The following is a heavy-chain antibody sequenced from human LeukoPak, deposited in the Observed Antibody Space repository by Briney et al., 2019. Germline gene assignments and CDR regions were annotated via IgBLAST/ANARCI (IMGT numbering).Heavy chain of an antibody. CDR2: IIPIFGTA. V-gene: IGHV1-69*05. D-gene: IGHD2-2*01. CDR3: ARARDIVVVPAATPPVIGAFDI. J-gene: IGHJ3*02. Sequence: SVKVSCKASGGTFSSYAISWVRQAPGQGLEWMGGIIPIFGTANYAQKFQGRVTITTDESTSTAYMELSSLRSEDTAVYYCARARDIVVVPAATPPVIGAFDIWGQGARVTVSS. CDR1: GGTFSSYA.